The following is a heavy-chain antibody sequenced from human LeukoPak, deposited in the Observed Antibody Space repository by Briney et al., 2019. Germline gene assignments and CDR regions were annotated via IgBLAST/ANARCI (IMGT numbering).Heavy chain of an antibody. Sequence: PSQTLSLTCTVSGGSISSGDYYWSWIRQPPGKGLEWIGYIYYSGSTYYNPSLKSRVTISVDTSKNQFSLKLSSVTAADTAVYYCAAPSLQNGDYYYYMDVWGKGTTVTVSS. CDR3: AAPSLQNGDYYYYMDV. V-gene: IGHV4-30-4*08. J-gene: IGHJ6*03. CDR2: IYYSGST. D-gene: IGHD4-11*01. CDR1: GGSISSGDYY.